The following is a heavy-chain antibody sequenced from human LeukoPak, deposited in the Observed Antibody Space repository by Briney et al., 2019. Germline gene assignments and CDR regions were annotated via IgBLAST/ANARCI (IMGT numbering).Heavy chain of an antibody. V-gene: IGHV1-18*01. CDR2: ISVYNGNT. D-gene: IGHD3-10*01. CDR1: GYTFTNYV. CDR3: ARELLWFGESLGAFDI. J-gene: IGHJ3*02. Sequence: ASVKVSCKASGYTFTNYVISWVRQAPGQGLEWMGWISVYNGNTSYAQKLQGRVTMTTDTSTSTAYMELRSLRSDDTAVYYCARELLWFGESLGAFDIWGQGTMVTVSS.